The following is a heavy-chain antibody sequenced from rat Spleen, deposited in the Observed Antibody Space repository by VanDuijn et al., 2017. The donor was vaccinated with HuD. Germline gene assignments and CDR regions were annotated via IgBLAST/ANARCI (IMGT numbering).Heavy chain of an antibody. CDR3: TRHGGLRNWFAS. V-gene: IGHV5-25*01. D-gene: IGHD1-11*01. CDR1: GFTFSDYY. Sequence: EVQLVESGGGLVQPGRSMKLSCVASGFTFSDYYMAWVRQAPTKGLEWVASISAGGGDTYYRDSVKGRFTISRDNAKNALYLQMDSLRSEDAATYYCTRHGGLRNWFASWGQGTRVTVSS. CDR2: ISAGGGDT. J-gene: IGHJ3*01.